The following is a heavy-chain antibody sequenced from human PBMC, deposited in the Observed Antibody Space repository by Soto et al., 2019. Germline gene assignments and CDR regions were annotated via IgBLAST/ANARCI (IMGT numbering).Heavy chain of an antibody. CDR3: EKSQSGSFVAALDL. CDR1: GFEFSSDV. V-gene: IGHV3-23*01. J-gene: IGHJ4*02. Sequence: PGASLRLSCAASGFEFSSDVMNWVRQGPGKGLEWVASIFGSGRTTYYADSVKGRFNISRDNSKNTLYLQLNSLRVEDTALYYCEKSQSGSFVAALDLWGQGTMVTVSS. D-gene: IGHD1-26*01. CDR2: IFGSGRTT.